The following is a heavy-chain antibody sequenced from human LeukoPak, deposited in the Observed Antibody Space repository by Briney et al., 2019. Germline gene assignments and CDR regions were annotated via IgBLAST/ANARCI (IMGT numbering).Heavy chain of an antibody. CDR1: GFTFSSYG. Sequence: ASVKVSCKASGFTFSSYGVSWVRQAPGQGLEWMGWINAYNDNTNYAQKLQGRVTMTTDTSTSTAYMELRSLRYDDTAVYYCAREGERDGFDPWGQGTLVTVSS. J-gene: IGHJ5*02. D-gene: IGHD5-24*01. V-gene: IGHV1-18*01. CDR3: AREGERDGFDP. CDR2: INAYNDNT.